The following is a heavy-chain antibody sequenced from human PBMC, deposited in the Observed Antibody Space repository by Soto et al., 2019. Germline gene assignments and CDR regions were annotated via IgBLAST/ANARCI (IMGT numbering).Heavy chain of an antibody. J-gene: IGHJ6*02. CDR2: ISYDGSNK. V-gene: IGHV3-30-3*01. D-gene: IGHD6-19*01. CDR1: GFTFSSYA. Sequence: QVQLVESGGGVVQPGRSLRLSCAASGFTFSSYAMHWVRQAPGKGLEWVAVISYDGSNKYYADSVKGRFTISRDNSKNTLYLQMNSRRAEDTAVYYCARGSHSSGWRKTEHYYYYGMDVWGQGTTVTVSS. CDR3: ARGSHSSGWRKTEHYYYYGMDV.